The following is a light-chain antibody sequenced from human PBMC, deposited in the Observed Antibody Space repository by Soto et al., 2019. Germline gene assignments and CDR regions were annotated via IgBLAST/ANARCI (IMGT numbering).Light chain of an antibody. CDR1: SSDVGAYNY. J-gene: IGLJ2*01. CDR2: DVS. Sequence: QSVLTRPASVSGSPGQSITISCTGTSSDVGAYNYVSWYQHHPDKAPKLMIYDVSNRPSGVSNRFSGSKSGNTASLTISGLQAEDEADYYCSSYTTSNTQVFGEGTKLTVL. CDR3: SSYTTSNTQV. V-gene: IGLV2-14*01.